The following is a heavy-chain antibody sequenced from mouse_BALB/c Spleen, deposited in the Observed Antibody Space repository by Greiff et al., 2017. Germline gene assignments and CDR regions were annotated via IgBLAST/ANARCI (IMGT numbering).Heavy chain of an antibody. D-gene: IGHD2-14*01. CDR1: GFTFTDYY. CDR2: IRNKANGYTT. Sequence: EVQRVESGGGLVQPGGSLRLSCATSGFTFTDYYMSWVRQPPGKALEWLGFIRNKANGYTTEYSASVKGRFTISRDNSQSILYLQMNTLRAEDSATYYCASYRYDGAWFAYWGQGTLVTVSA. CDR3: ASYRYDGAWFAY. V-gene: IGHV7-3*02. J-gene: IGHJ3*01.